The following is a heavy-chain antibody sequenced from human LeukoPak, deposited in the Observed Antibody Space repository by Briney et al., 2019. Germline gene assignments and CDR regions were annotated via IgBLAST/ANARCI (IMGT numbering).Heavy chain of an antibody. CDR3: ARVEQYGGNADY. CDR1: GYTFTGYY. J-gene: IGHJ4*02. V-gene: IGHV1-2*02. D-gene: IGHD4-23*01. CDR2: INPNSGGT. Sequence: EASVKVSCKASGYTFTGYYMHWVRQAPGQGLEWMGWINPNSGGTNYAQKFQGRVTMTRDTSISTAYMELSRLRSDDTAVYYCARVEQYGGNADYWGQGTLVTVSS.